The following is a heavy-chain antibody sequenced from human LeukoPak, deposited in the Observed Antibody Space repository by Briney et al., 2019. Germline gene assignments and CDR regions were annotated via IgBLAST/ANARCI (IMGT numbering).Heavy chain of an antibody. CDR3: ARGPVSDSSGWDCFDY. J-gene: IGHJ4*02. V-gene: IGHV1-18*01. CDR1: GYIFTSYG. D-gene: IGHD6-19*01. Sequence: GASVKVSCKASGYIFTSYGISWVRQAPGQGLEWMGWITTYNGNTNYVQKFQGRVTMTTDTSTSTAYMELSRLRSDDTAVYYCARGPVSDSSGWDCFDYWGQGTLVTVCS. CDR2: ITTYNGNT.